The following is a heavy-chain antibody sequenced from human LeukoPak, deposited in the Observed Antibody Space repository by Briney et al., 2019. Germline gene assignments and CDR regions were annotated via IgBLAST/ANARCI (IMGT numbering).Heavy chain of an antibody. CDR2: IRYDGSNK. Sequence: GGSLRLSCAASNFIFSKYVMHWVRQAPGKGLEWVAFIRYDGSNKYYADSVKGRFTISRDNSKNTLYLQMNSLRAEDTAVYYCAKEGFWSGYFDYWGQGTLVTVSS. CDR1: NFIFSKYV. J-gene: IGHJ4*02. D-gene: IGHD3-3*01. V-gene: IGHV3-30*02. CDR3: AKEGFWSGYFDY.